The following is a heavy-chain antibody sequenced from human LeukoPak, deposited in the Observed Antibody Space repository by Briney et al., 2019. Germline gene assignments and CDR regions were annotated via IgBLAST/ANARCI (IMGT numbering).Heavy chain of an antibody. CDR3: ARDIPSSTSNSYYYGMDV. J-gene: IGHJ6*02. V-gene: IGHV1-18*01. CDR1: GYTFTSYG. Sequence: ASVKVSCKASGYTFTSYGISWVRQAPGQGLEWMGWISAYNGNTNYAQKLQGRVTMTTDTSTSTAYMELRSLRSDDTAVYYCARDIPSSTSNSYYYGMDVWGQGTTVTVSS. D-gene: IGHD2-2*01. CDR2: ISAYNGNT.